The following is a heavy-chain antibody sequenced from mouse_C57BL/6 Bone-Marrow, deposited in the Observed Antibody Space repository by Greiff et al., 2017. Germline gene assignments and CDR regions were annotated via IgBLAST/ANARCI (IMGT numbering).Heavy chain of an antibody. V-gene: IGHV5-6*01. J-gene: IGHJ2*01. CDR1: GFTFSSYG. D-gene: IGHD2-5*01. CDR2: ISSGGSYT. CDR3: ARESKGDY. Sequence: EVQGVESGGDLVKPGGSLKLSCAASGFTFSSYGMSWVRQTPDKRLEWVATISSGGSYTYYPDSVKGRFTISRDNAKNTLYLQMSSLKSEDTAMYYCARESKGDYWGQGTTLTVSS.